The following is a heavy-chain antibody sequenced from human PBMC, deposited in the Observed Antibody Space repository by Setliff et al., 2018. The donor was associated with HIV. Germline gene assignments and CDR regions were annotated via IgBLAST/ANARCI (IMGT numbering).Heavy chain of an antibody. Sequence: GSLKISCKGSGYSFTSYWIGWVRQMPGKGLEWMGIIYPGDSDTRYSPSFQGQVTISADKSISTAYLQWRSLQASDTAVYYCARQTREAPYYFDYWGQGTLVTVSS. J-gene: IGHJ4*02. CDR2: IYPGDSDT. CDR3: ARQTREAPYYFDY. CDR1: GYSFTSYW. V-gene: IGHV5-51*01.